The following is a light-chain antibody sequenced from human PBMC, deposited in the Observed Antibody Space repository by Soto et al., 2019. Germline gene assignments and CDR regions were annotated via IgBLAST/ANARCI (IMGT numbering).Light chain of an antibody. CDR1: QSISSW. V-gene: IGKV1-5*03. Sequence: DVQMTQSPSTLSASVGDRVTITCRASQSISSWLAWYQQKPGKAPKLLIYKASTLESGVPSNFSVSGSGTEFTLTISSLQPEHFATYYCQQYNSYPWTFGQATKVDVK. J-gene: IGKJ1*01. CDR3: QQYNSYPWT. CDR2: KAS.